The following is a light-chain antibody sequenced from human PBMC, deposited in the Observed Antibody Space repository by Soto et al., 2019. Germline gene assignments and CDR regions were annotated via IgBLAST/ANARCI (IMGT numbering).Light chain of an antibody. CDR3: QPYGSSPLT. CDR1: QSVSSSY. CDR2: GAS. V-gene: IGKV3-20*01. J-gene: IGKJ1*01. Sequence: EIVLTQSPGTLSLSPGERATLSCRASQSVSSSYLAWYQQKPGQAPRLLIYGASSRATGIPDRFSGSGSGTDFTLTISSLEPEAFAVYYCQPYGSSPLTFGQGTQVEIK.